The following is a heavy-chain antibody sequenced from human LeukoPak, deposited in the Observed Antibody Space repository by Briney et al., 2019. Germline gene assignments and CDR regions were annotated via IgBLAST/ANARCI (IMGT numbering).Heavy chain of an antibody. CDR1: GYTFTTYG. CDR2: INSYNGNT. V-gene: IGHV1-18*01. Sequence: RASVKVSCKASGYTFTTYGISWVRQAPGQGLEWLGWINSYNGNTNYAQKFQGRVTMTTDTSTRTAYMDLRSLRSDDTALYYCARNRQGLDSSGYSYFDYWGQGTLVTVSS. D-gene: IGHD3-22*01. J-gene: IGHJ4*02. CDR3: ARNRQGLDSSGYSYFDY.